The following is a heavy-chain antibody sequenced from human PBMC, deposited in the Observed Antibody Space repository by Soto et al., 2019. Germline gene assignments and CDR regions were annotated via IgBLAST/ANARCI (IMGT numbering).Heavy chain of an antibody. Sequence: GASVKVSCKASGGTFSSYAISWVRQAPGQGLEWMGGIIPIFGTANYAQKFQGRVTITADESTSTAYMELSSLRSEDTAVYYCARDNSRITIFGVVRVPPNYYGMDVWGQGTTVTVSS. V-gene: IGHV1-69*13. J-gene: IGHJ6*02. D-gene: IGHD3-3*01. CDR1: GGTFSSYA. CDR3: ARDNSRITIFGVVRVPPNYYGMDV. CDR2: IIPIFGTA.